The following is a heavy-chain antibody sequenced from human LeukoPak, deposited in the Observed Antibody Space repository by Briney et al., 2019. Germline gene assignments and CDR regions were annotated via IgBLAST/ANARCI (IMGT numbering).Heavy chain of an antibody. J-gene: IGHJ4*02. D-gene: IGHD3-10*01. V-gene: IGHV3-23*01. CDR1: GFTFSSYA. Sequence: GGSLRLSCAASGFTFSSYAMSWVRQAPGKGLEWVSAISGSGGSTYYADSVKGRFTISRDNSKSTLYLQMNSLRAEDTAVYYCARAYWGRFGIPGTSKSLDYWGREPWSPSPQ. CDR2: ISGSGGST. CDR3: ARAYWGRFGIPGTSKSLDY.